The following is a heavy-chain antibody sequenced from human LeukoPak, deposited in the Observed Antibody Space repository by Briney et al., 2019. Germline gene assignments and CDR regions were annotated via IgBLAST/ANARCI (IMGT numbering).Heavy chain of an antibody. V-gene: IGHV1-3*01. CDR1: GYTFTSYA. CDR2: INAGNGNT. D-gene: IGHD3-3*01. Sequence: ASVTVSCKASGYTFTSYAMHWVRQAPGQRLEWMGWINAGNGNTKYSQKFQGRVTITRDTSASTAYMELSSLRSEDTAVYYCAKDLPQRRYPGITIFGGMDYWGQGTLVTVSS. J-gene: IGHJ4*02. CDR3: AKDLPQRRYPGITIFGGMDY.